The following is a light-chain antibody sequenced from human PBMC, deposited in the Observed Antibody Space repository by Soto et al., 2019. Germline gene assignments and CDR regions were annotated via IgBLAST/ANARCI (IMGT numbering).Light chain of an antibody. J-gene: IGKJ1*01. V-gene: IGKV3-20*01. CDR3: QQYGGSPKT. CDR2: AAS. Sequence: EIVLTQTPGTLSLSPGERATVSCRSSQSISISYLAWYQQKLGQAPRLLIYAASSRAAGIPDRFTGSGSGTDFTLTISRLEPEDFAVYYCQQYGGSPKTFGQGTKVDI. CDR1: QSISISY.